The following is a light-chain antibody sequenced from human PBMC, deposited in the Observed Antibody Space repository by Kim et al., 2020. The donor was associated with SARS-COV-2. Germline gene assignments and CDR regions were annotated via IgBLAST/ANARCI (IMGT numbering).Light chain of an antibody. J-gene: IGLJ2*01. CDR1: NWGGKF. Sequence: AGTTANFNCSRHNWGGKFVSWYQHKPGQSPMLVIYHNSKRPSGISERFSGSSSGDTAPLTISGTQSMDEADYYCQTWDNNAGVVFGGGTQLTVL. CDR2: HNS. V-gene: IGLV3-1*01. CDR3: QTWDNNAGVV.